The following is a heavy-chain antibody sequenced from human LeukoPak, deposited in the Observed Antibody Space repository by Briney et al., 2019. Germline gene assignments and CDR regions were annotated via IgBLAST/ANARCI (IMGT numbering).Heavy chain of an antibody. D-gene: IGHD3-10*01. J-gene: IGHJ4*02. CDR2: ILYDAINK. CDR1: EFTFSSYG. Sequence: GGSLRLSCAASEFTFSSYGMHWFRQSPGKGLDWVAFILYDAINKYYADSVKGRFTISRDNSKNTLYLQMNSLRAEDMAVYYCAKPLWFGESPWGRGTLVSVSS. V-gene: IGHV3-30*02. CDR3: AKPLWFGESP.